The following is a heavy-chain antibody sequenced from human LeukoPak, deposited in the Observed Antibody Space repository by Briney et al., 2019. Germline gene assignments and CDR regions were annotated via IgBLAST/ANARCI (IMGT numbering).Heavy chain of an antibody. CDR1: GFTFSSYG. V-gene: IGHV3-NL1*01. D-gene: IGHD6-6*01. CDR3: AGTGSSWGYFYMDV. Sequence: GGSLRLSCAASGFTFSSYGMHWVRQAPGKGLEWVSVFFSGGTTDYADSVKGRFIISRDNSKNTLYLQMNRLRAEDTAVYYCAGTGSSWGYFYMDVWGKGTTVTVSS. CDR2: FFSGGTT. J-gene: IGHJ6*03.